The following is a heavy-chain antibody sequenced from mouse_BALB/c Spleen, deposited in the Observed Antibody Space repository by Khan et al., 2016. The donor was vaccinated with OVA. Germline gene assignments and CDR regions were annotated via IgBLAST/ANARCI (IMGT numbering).Heavy chain of an antibody. J-gene: IGHJ3*01. CDR1: GFTFSTYA. CDR2: ISSDGDYT. Sequence: EVQLLETGGGLVKPGGSLKFSCAASGFTFSTYAMSWVRQTPEKRLEWVATISSDGDYTYYPDNVTGRFTISRDNAKNTLYLQMSSLRSEDTAMYYCARSPYGNFAYWGQGTLVTVSA. V-gene: IGHV5-9-3*01. D-gene: IGHD2-1*01. CDR3: ARSPYGNFAY.